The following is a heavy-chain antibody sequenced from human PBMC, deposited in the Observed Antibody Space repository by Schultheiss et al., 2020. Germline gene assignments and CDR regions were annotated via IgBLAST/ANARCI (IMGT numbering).Heavy chain of an antibody. CDR1: GYSISSGYY. CDR3: ARGHDYGGSFDY. CDR2: IYHSGST. Sequence: SETLSLTCTVSGYSISSGYYWGWIRQPPGKGLEWIGSIYHSGSTNYNPSLESRVTISVDTSKNQFSLKLSSVTAADTAVYYCARGHDYGGSFDYWGQGTLVTVSS. V-gene: IGHV4-38-2*02. J-gene: IGHJ4*02. D-gene: IGHD4-23*01.